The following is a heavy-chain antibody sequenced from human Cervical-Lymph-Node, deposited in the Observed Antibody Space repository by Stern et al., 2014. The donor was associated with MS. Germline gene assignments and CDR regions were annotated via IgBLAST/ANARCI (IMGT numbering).Heavy chain of an antibody. CDR2: IKSKTDGGTT. Sequence: EVQLVESGGGLVKPGGSLRLSCEASGFTFSNAWMSWVRQAPGKGLEWVGRIKSKTDGGTTDYAAPVKGRFTISRDDSKNTLYLQMNSLKTEDTAVYYCTSRIAVAGIPFDYWGQGTLVTVSS. CDR1: GFTFSNAW. D-gene: IGHD6-19*01. J-gene: IGHJ4*02. V-gene: IGHV3-15*01. CDR3: TSRIAVAGIPFDY.